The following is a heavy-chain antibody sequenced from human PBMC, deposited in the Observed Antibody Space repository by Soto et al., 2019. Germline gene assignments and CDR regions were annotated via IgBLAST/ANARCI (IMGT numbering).Heavy chain of an antibody. CDR1: GFTFSDYY. J-gene: IGHJ4*02. D-gene: IGHD2-2*01. CDR3: ASGQDNRVVNFDY. Sequence: QVQLVESGGGLVKPGGSLRLSCAASGFTFSDYYMSWIRQAPGKGLEWISYITSSSSYTNYADSVKGRFTISRDNAKNSVYLQMNSLRAADTAVYFCASGQDNRVVNFDYWGQGTLVTVSS. CDR2: ITSSSSYT. V-gene: IGHV3-11*05.